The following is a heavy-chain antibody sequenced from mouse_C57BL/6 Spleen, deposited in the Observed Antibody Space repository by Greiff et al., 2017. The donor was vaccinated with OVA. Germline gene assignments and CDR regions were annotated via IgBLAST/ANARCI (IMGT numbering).Heavy chain of an antibody. Sequence: VQLQQSGPELVKPGASVKISCKASGYAFTSSWMNWVKQRPGKGLEWIGQIYPGDGYTNYNGKFKGKATLTADKSSSTAYMQLSSLTSEDSAVYFCARDNTTRAYYFDYWGQGTTLTVSS. V-gene: IGHV1-82*01. CDR1: GYAFTSSW. D-gene: IGHD1-1*01. CDR3: ARDNTTRAYYFDY. CDR2: IYPGDGYT. J-gene: IGHJ2*01.